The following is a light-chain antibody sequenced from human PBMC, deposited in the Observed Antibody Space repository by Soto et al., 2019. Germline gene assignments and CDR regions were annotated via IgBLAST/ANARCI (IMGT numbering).Light chain of an antibody. V-gene: IGKV3-15*01. CDR3: QQYYDWPIT. CDR1: QSVSSN. CDR2: GAS. J-gene: IGKJ5*01. Sequence: EIVMTQSPATLSLSPGERATLSCRASQSVSSNLAWYQQKPGQAPRLLIYGASTRATGIPARFSGSGSGTEFTLTISSLQSEDLAVYYCQQYYDWPITFGQGTRLEIK.